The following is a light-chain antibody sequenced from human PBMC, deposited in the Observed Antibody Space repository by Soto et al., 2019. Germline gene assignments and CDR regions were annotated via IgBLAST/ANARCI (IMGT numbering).Light chain of an antibody. V-gene: IGLV2-14*01. CDR2: DVS. CDR1: SSDVGGYKY. CDR3: SSYTSSSTLLYV. Sequence: QSVLTQPASVSGSPGQSITISCTGTSSDVGGYKYVSWYQQHPGKAPKLMIYDVSNRPSGVSDRFSGSKSGNTTPLTISGLQAEDEADYYCSSYTSSSTLLYVFGTGTKLTVL. J-gene: IGLJ1*01.